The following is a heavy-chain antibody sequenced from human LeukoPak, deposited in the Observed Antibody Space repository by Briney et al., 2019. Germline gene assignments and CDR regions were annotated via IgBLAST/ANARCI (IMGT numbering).Heavy chain of an antibody. CDR2: ISGTSDYI. D-gene: IGHD1-1*01. V-gene: IGHV3-21*06. J-gene: IGHJ5*02. CDR1: GFTFSSYS. CDR3: ARAQLEHNNWFDP. Sequence: GGSLRLSCAASGFTFSSYSMNWVRQAPGKGLEWVASISGTSDYIYYADSVKGRFTISRDNGQNSLYLQMNSLRVEDTAVYYCARAQLEHNNWFDPWGQGTLVTVSS.